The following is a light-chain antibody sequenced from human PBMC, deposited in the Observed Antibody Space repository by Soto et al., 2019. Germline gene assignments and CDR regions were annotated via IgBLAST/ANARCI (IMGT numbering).Light chain of an antibody. CDR3: QTWGTGIWV. CDR1: SGHSSYA. Sequence: QPVLTQSPSASASLRDSVKLTCTLSSGHSSYAIAWHQQQPEKGPRYLMKLNSDGSHSKGDGIPDRFSGSSSGAERYLTISSLQSEDEADYYCQTWGTGIWVFGGGTKLTVL. CDR2: LNSDGSH. V-gene: IGLV4-69*01. J-gene: IGLJ3*02.